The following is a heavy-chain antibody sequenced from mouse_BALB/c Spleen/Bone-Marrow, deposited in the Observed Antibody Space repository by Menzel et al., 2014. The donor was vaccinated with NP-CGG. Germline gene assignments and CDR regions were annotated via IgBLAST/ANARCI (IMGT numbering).Heavy chain of an antibody. D-gene: IGHD2-1*01. V-gene: IGHV1S41*01. CDR1: GYTFTNYW. Sequence: ELVKPGASVKLSCKASGYTFTNYWINWIKQRPGQGLEWIGRIAPGSGSTYYNEMFKGKATLTVDTSSSTAYIQLSSLSSEDSAVYFCARGIYYGNYVYAMDYWVKEPQSPSPQ. CDR3: ARGIYYGNYVYAMDY. J-gene: IGHJ4*01. CDR2: IAPGSGST.